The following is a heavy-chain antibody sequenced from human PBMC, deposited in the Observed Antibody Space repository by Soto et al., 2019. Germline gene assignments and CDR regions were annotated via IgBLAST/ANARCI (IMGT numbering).Heavy chain of an antibody. Sequence: SETLSLTCTVSGGSISSYYWSWIRQPPGKGLEWIGYIYYSGSTNYNPSLKSRVTISVDTSKNQFSLKLSSVTAADTAVYYCVRQNSGSYPYSFSYWGQGSLVPVSA. CDR1: GGSISSYY. V-gene: IGHV4-59*08. J-gene: IGHJ4*02. D-gene: IGHD3-10*01. CDR3: VRQNSGSYPYSFSY. CDR2: IYYSGST.